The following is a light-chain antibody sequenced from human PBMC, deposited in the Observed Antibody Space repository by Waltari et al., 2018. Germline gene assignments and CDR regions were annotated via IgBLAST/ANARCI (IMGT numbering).Light chain of an antibody. CDR3: AAWDDSLSGPV. CDR1: SPNIGSNF. V-gene: IGLV1-47*01. J-gene: IGLJ2*01. CDR2: RNT. Sequence: QSVLTQLPSASGTPGQRVTISCSGSSPNIGSNFVYWYQQLPGTAPKLLIYRNTQRPSGVPDRFSGSKSGTTASLALSGLRSEDEADYYCAAWDDSLSGPVFGGGTKLTVL.